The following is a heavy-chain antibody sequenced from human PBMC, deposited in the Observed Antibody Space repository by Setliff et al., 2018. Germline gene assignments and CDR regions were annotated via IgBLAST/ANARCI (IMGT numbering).Heavy chain of an antibody. CDR3: ARSSISCYYACNYNYMDV. Sequence: PGGSLRLSCAASGFTFSSHGMSWVRQAPAKGLEWVSTITSDGGTTWYADSVKGRFTIYRDNVKKMLYLQMDSLRTEDTAIYYCARSSISCYYACNYNYMDVWGKGTTVTVSS. D-gene: IGHD2-2*01. J-gene: IGHJ6*03. CDR2: ITSDGGTT. V-gene: IGHV3-23*01. CDR1: GFTFSSHG.